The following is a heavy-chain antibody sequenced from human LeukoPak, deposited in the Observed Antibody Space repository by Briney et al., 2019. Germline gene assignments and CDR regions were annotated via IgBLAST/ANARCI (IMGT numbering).Heavy chain of an antibody. CDR1: GFTFNTYS. J-gene: IGHJ3*02. D-gene: IGHD3-22*01. CDR2: ISYSSSTI. Sequence: GGSLRLSCAASGFTFNTYSMNWVRQAPGKGLEWVSYISYSSSTIYYADSVKGRFTISRDNAKNSLYLQMNSLRDEDTAVYYCAKSMYYYDSFGAFDIWGQGTMVTVSS. CDR3: AKSMYYYDSFGAFDI. V-gene: IGHV3-48*02.